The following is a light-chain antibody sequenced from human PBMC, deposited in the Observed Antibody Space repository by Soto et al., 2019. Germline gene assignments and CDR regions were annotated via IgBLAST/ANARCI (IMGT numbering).Light chain of an antibody. CDR1: SSDVGDYSY. V-gene: IGLV2-11*01. CDR3: CSYAGRYTYV. J-gene: IGLJ1*01. CDR2: DVI. Sequence: QSALAQPRSVSGSPGQSVTISCTGTSSDVGDYSYVSWYQQHPGKAPKVMIYDVIKRPSGVPDRFSGPKSGNTASLTISGLQAEDEADYYCCSYAGRYTYVFGTGTKLTVL.